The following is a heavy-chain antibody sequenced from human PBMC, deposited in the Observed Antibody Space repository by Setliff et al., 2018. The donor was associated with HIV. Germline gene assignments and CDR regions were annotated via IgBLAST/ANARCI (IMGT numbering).Heavy chain of an antibody. CDR2: IHYTGIS. Sequence: SETLSLTCVISGGSMGSHYWSWIRQSPGKGLEWIGNIHYTGISDINPSLKRRATISLDRPKIQFSLKLTSVTAADTALYYCSNWNTTIDADSWGQGTLVTVSS. J-gene: IGHJ4*02. CDR1: GGSMGSHY. V-gene: IGHV4-59*11. CDR3: SNWNTTIDADS. D-gene: IGHD5-18*01.